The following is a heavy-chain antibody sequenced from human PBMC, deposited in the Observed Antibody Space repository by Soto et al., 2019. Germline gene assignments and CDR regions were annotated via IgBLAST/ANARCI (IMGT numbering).Heavy chain of an antibody. V-gene: IGHV4-59*01. D-gene: IGHD3-10*01. CDR1: GGSISSYY. Sequence: WETLSLTCTVSGGSISSYYWSWIRQPPGKGLEWIGYIYYSGSTNYNPSLKSRVTISVDTSKNHFSLRLSSVTSADTAVYYCARGVYLSLVRTGWFDPWGQGTLVTVSS. CDR3: ARGVYLSLVRTGWFDP. J-gene: IGHJ5*02. CDR2: IYYSGST.